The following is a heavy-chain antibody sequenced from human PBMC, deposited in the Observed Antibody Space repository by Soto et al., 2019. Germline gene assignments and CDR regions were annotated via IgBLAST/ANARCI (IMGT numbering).Heavy chain of an antibody. D-gene: IGHD4-17*01. Sequence: ATLSLTCTVSGGSVTNSSYYWGWIRQSPGKGLEWIGSVYYRGRSYSKSSVKSRVTISVDTSKNRFSLSLNSVTASDTAVYFCVSQRTTVPTQAHFDYWGPGALVTVSS. CDR2: VYYRGRS. J-gene: IGHJ4*02. CDR1: GGSVTNSSYY. V-gene: IGHV4-39*01. CDR3: VSQRTTVPTQAHFDY.